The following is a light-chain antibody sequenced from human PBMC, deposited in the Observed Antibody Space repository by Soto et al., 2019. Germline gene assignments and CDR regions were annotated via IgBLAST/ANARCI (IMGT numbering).Light chain of an antibody. CDR1: QSVSSY. CDR3: QQQVP. J-gene: IGKJ3*01. V-gene: IGKV3-11*01. Sequence: EIVLTQSPATLSLSPGERATLSCRASQSVSSYLAWYQQKPGQAPRLLIYDASNRATGIPARFSGSGSGTDFTLTISSLEPEDFAVYYCQQQVPFGPGPKVDIK. CDR2: DAS.